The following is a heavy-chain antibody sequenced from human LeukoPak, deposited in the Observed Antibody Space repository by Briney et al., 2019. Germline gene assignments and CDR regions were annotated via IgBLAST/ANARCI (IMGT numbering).Heavy chain of an antibody. Sequence: ASETLSLTCTVSGGSISSYSRSWIRQPAGKGLEWIGRIYTSGSTNYNPSLKSRVTMSVDTYKNQFSLKLSSVTAADTAVYYCARDTADYYDSSRLYFDYWGQGTLVTVSS. CDR2: IYTSGST. CDR3: ARDTADYYDSSRLYFDY. D-gene: IGHD3-22*01. V-gene: IGHV4-4*07. CDR1: GGSISSYS. J-gene: IGHJ4*02.